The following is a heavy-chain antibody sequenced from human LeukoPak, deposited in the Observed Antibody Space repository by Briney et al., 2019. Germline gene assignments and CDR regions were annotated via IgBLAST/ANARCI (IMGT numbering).Heavy chain of an antibody. J-gene: IGHJ4*02. CDR3: ARDRYSSGWAPDS. CDR2: ISGSGGST. D-gene: IGHD6-19*01. CDR1: GFTFSSYA. V-gene: IGHV3-23*01. Sequence: GGSLRLSCAASGFTFSSYAMSWVRQAPGKGLEWVSAISGSGGSTYYADSVKGRFTISRDNSRNTLYLQMNSLRAEDTAVYYCARDRYSSGWAPDSWGQGTLVTVSS.